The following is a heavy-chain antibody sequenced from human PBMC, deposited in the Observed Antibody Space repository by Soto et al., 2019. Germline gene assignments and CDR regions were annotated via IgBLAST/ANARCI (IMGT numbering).Heavy chain of an antibody. CDR3: ASGLYSSSSGPYYYYGMDV. V-gene: IGHV1-69*06. D-gene: IGHD6-6*01. J-gene: IGHJ6*02. Sequence: QVQLVQSGAEVKKPGSSVKVSCKASGGTFSSYAISWVRQAPGQGLEWMGGIIPIFGTANYAQKLQGRVTMTTDTSTSTAYMELRSLRSDDTAVYYCASGLYSSSSGPYYYYGMDVWGQGTTVTVSS. CDR1: GGTFSSYA. CDR2: IIPIFGTA.